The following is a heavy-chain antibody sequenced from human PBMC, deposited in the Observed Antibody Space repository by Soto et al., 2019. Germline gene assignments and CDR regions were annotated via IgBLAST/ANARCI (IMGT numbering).Heavy chain of an antibody. V-gene: IGHV3-23*01. CDR3: AKAPGGYCSGGSCYDFDY. CDR1: GFTFSSYA. CDR2: ISGSGGST. D-gene: IGHD2-15*01. J-gene: IGHJ4*02. Sequence: PGGSLRLSCAASGFTFSSYAMSWVRQAPGKGLEWVSAISGSGGSTYYADSVKGRFTISRDNSKNTLYLQMNSLRAEDTAVYYCAKAPGGYCSGGSCYDFDYWGRGTLVTVSS.